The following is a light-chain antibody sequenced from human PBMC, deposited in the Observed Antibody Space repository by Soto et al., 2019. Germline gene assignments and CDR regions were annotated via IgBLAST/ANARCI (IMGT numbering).Light chain of an antibody. CDR2: DAS. CDR1: QDISKF. Sequence: DIQMTQSPSSLSSSVGDRVSFTCQASQDISKFLNWYQHKPGQAPSFLIYDASKSQFWVPSRFSVSGSGTDFTFTISSLQPEDNATYYCQQYDNRPFTFDPGTKVDVK. J-gene: IGKJ3*01. V-gene: IGKV1-33*01. CDR3: QQYDNRPFT.